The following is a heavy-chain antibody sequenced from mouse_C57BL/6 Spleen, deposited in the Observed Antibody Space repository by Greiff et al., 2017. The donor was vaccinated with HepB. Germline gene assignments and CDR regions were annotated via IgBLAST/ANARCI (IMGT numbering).Heavy chain of an antibody. CDR1: GFTFSSYA. D-gene: IGHD2-5*01. CDR2: ISDGGSYT. Sequence: DVQLVESGGGLVKPGGSLKLSCAASGFTFSSYAMSWVRQTPEKRLEWVATISDGGSYTYYPDNVKGRFTISRDNAKNNLYLQMSHLKSEDTAMYYCARDRSNYVWFAYWGQGTLVTVSA. J-gene: IGHJ3*01. CDR3: ARDRSNYVWFAY. V-gene: IGHV5-4*01.